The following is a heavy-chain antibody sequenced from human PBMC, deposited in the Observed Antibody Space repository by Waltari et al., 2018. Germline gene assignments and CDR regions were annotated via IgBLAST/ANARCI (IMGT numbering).Heavy chain of an antibody. Sequence: QVQLVQSGAEVKKPGSSVKVSCKASGGTFSSYTISWVRPAPGQGLEWMGRIIPSLGIANYAQKYQGRVTITADKSTSTAYMELSSLGSEDTAVYYCATSRLRVRGVRSYGFDPWGQGTLVTVSS. CDR1: GGTFSSYT. J-gene: IGHJ5*02. CDR2: IIPSLGIA. D-gene: IGHD3-10*01. CDR3: ATSRLRVRGVRSYGFDP. V-gene: IGHV1-69*02.